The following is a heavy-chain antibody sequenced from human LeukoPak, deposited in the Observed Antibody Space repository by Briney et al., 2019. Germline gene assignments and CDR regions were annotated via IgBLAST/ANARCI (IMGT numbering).Heavy chain of an antibody. D-gene: IGHD1-1*01. V-gene: IGHV4-39*01. CDR3: ARLVGTTGTTRYYYYGMDV. J-gene: IGHJ6*02. CDR2: IYYSGST. CDR1: GGSISSSSYY. Sequence: SETLSLTCTVSGGSISSSSYYWGWIRQPPGKGLEWIGSIYYSGSTYYNPSLKSRVTISVDTSKNQFSLKLSSVTAVDTAVYYCARLVGTTGTTRYYYYGMDVWGQGTTVTVSS.